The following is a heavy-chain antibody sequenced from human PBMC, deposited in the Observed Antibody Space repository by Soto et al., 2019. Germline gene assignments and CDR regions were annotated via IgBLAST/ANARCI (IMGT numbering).Heavy chain of an antibody. Sequence: GGSLRLSCAASGLTVSSSFMSWVRQAPGKGLEWVSVIYSGGSTYYADSVKGRFTISRDNSKNTLYLQMNSLRAEDTAVYYCARVPAYSSGWTTYYFDSWGQGTLGTVSS. CDR2: IYSGGST. CDR3: ARVPAYSSGWTTYYFDS. D-gene: IGHD6-19*01. CDR1: GLTVSSSF. J-gene: IGHJ4*02. V-gene: IGHV3-66*01.